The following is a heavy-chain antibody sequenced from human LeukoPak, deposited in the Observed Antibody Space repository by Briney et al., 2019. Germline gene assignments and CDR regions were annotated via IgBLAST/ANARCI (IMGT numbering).Heavy chain of an antibody. CDR1: EFTFNNYG. D-gene: IGHD3-9*01. Sequence: GGSLRLSCTASEFTFNNYGMHWVRQAPGKGLEWVAVISNDGTEKYYADSVKGRFTISRDNPENTLYLQLNSLRPDDTGVYYCARVRVILTTMASFSYWGLGTLVTVSS. CDR3: ARVRVILTTMASFSY. J-gene: IGHJ4*02. V-gene: IGHV3-30-3*01. CDR2: ISNDGTEK.